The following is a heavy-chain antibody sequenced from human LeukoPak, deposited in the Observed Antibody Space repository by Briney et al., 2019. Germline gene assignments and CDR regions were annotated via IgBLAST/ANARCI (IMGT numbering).Heavy chain of an antibody. CDR3: AREPLRYCSSCEGYFDY. J-gene: IGHJ4*02. CDR1: GFTFSSYW. Sequence: GGSLRLSCAASGFTFSSYWMSWVRQAPGKGLEWVANIKQDGSEKYYVDSVKGRFTISRDNAKNSLYLQMYSLRAEDTAVYYCAREPLRYCSSCEGYFDYWGQGTLVTVSS. CDR2: IKQDGSEK. V-gene: IGHV3-7*01. D-gene: IGHD2-2*01.